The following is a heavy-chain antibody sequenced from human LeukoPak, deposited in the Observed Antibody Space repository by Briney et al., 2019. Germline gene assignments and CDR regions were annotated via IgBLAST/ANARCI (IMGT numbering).Heavy chain of an antibody. J-gene: IGHJ3*01. CDR3: AKDVQLST. CDR1: GFTFSVGA. CDR2: IGASGEST. D-gene: IGHD5-24*01. V-gene: IGHV3-23*01. Sequence: PGGSLRLSCAASGFTFSVGAMTWVRQAPGKGLEWVSLIGASGESTYYADSVKGRFTISRDNSKNTLSLQLNSLRVEDTAMYFCAKDVQLSTWCLGTMVTVSS.